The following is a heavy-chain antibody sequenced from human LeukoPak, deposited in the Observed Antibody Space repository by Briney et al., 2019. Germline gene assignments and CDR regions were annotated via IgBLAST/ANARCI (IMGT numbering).Heavy chain of an antibody. D-gene: IGHD5-24*01. CDR1: GFTFGNSA. CDR2: ISGSGGGT. V-gene: IGHV3-23*01. CDR3: AKEGGDGYSFDY. J-gene: IGHJ4*02. Sequence: GGSLRLSCAASGFTFGNSAMSWVRQAPGKRLEWASGISGSGGGTYYADSVKGRFTISRDNSKNTLYLQMNSLRAEDTAVYYCAKEGGDGYSFDYWGQGTLVTVSS.